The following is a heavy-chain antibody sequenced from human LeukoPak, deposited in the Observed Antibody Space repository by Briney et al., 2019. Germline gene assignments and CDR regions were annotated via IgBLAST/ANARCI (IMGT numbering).Heavy chain of an antibody. CDR2: IYFDGRT. Sequence: SETLSLTCSVSGGSISDSVVSHYWSWIRQPPGKGLEWIGYIYFDGRTSYSPSLKSRVTLSVDTSKNQFSMKLISVAAADTAVYYCARTARSRDWFDPWGQGSLVTVSS. CDR3: ARTARSRDWFDP. CDR1: GGSISDSVVSHY. J-gene: IGHJ5*02. D-gene: IGHD2-21*02. V-gene: IGHV4-59*08.